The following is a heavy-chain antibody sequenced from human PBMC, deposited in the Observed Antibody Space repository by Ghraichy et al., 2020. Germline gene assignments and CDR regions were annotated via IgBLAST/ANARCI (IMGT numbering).Heavy chain of an antibody. J-gene: IGHJ4*02. CDR1: GFTFSSYW. D-gene: IGHD3-10*01. CDR3: ARSLLWFGELFIRTFDY. Sequence: GGSLRLSCAASGFTFSSYWMSWVRQAPGKGLEWVANIKQDGSEKYYVDSVKGRFTISRDNAKNSLYLQMNSLRAEDTAVYYCARSLLWFGELFIRTFDYWGQGTLVTVSS. V-gene: IGHV3-7*03. CDR2: IKQDGSEK.